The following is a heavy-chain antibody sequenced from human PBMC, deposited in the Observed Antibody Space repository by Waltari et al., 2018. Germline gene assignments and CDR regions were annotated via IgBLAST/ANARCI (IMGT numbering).Heavy chain of an antibody. V-gene: IGHV4-34*01. D-gene: IGHD3-22*01. CDR3: ARALYYYDSSGHMRYFDL. J-gene: IGHJ2*01. CDR1: GGSFSGYY. CDR2: INHSGST. Sequence: QVQLQQWGAGLLKPSETLSLTCAVYGGSFSGYYWSWIRQPPGKGLEWIGEINHSGSTNYNPSLKSRVTISVDTSKNQFSLKLSSVTAADTAVYYCARALYYYDSSGHMRYFDLWGRGTLVTVSS.